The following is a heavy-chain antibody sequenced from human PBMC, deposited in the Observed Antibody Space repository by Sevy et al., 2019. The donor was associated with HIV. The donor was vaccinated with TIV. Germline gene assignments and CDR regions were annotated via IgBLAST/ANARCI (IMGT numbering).Heavy chain of an antibody. Sequence: GGSLRLSCAASGFTFNKYDMHWVRQPTGKGLEWLAGIGVRGDTHYPGAVKGKLNISRENAKHSSNLQMDDLRAGDTAVYYSATEGTGEQRAGFDFWGQGTLVTVSS. J-gene: IGHJ4*02. V-gene: IGHV3-13*01. CDR2: IGVRGDT. CDR1: GFTFNKYD. D-gene: IGHD7-27*01. CDR3: ATEGTGEQRAGFDF.